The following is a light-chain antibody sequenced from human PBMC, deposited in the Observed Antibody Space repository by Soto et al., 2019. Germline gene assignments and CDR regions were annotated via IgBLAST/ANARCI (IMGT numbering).Light chain of an antibody. Sequence: EIVLTQSPGTLSLSPGERATLSCGASQSVSSNYLAWYQQKPGQAPRLLIYDTSTRATGIPARFSGSGSGTEFTLTISSLQSEDFAVYYCQQYNNWPPITFGQGTRLEIK. CDR3: QQYNNWPPIT. CDR2: DTS. V-gene: IGKV3-15*01. J-gene: IGKJ5*01. CDR1: QSVSSN.